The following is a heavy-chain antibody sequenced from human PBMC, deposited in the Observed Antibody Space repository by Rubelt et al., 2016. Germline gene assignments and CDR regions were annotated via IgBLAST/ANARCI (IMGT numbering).Heavy chain of an antibody. J-gene: IGHJ4*02. CDR1: GGSFSGYY. Sequence: QVQLQQWGAGLLKPSETLSLTCAVYGGSFSGYYWSWIRQPPGKGLEWIGEINHSGSTNYNPSLKSRVTISGDTAKNQFSLKLSSVTAADTAVYYCARHDRRAARGKSFDYWGQGTLVTVSS. D-gene: IGHD6-6*01. CDR3: ARHDRRAARGKSFDY. V-gene: IGHV4-34*01. CDR2: INHSGST.